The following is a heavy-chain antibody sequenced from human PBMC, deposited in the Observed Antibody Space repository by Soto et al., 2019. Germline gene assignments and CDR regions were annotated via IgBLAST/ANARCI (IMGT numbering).Heavy chain of an antibody. CDR2: IYYSGST. J-gene: IGHJ5*02. CDR3: ARGGVVVVMRLWFDP. D-gene: IGHD3-22*01. Sequence: PSETLSLTCTVSGGSISSSSYYWGWIRQPPGKGLEWIGSIYYSGSTNYNPSLKSRVTISVDTSKNQFSLKLSSVTAADTAVYYCARGGVVVVMRLWFDPWGQGTLVTVSS. V-gene: IGHV4-39*07. CDR1: GGSISSSSYY.